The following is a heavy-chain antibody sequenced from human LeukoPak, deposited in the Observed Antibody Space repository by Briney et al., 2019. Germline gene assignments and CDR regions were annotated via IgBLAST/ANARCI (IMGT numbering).Heavy chain of an antibody. V-gene: IGHV3-48*01. D-gene: IGHD4-17*01. CDR2: ITSSSSTI. CDR3: ARDRDYAFDY. CDR1: GFTFSSYS. Sequence: GGSLRLSCAASGFTFSSYSMNWVRQAPGKGLEWVSYITSSSSTIYYADSVKGRFTISRDNAKNSLYLQMNSLRAEDTAVYYCARDRDYAFDYWGQGTLVTVSS. J-gene: IGHJ4*02.